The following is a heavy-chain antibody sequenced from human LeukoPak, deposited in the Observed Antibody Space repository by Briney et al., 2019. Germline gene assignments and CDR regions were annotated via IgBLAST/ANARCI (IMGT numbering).Heavy chain of an antibody. V-gene: IGHV4-59*12. D-gene: IGHD6-6*01. CDR2: IYYSGST. Sequence: SETLSLTCTVSGGSISSYYWSWIRQPPGKGLEWIGSIYYSGSTYYNPSLKSRVTISIDTSKNQFSLKLNSVTAADTAVYYCARASHGWYFDLWGRGTLVTVSS. CDR3: ARASHGWYFDL. J-gene: IGHJ2*01. CDR1: GGSISSYY.